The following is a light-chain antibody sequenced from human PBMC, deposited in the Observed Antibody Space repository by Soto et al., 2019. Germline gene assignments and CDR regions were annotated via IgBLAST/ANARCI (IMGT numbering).Light chain of an antibody. CDR1: QSVSSN. V-gene: IGKV3-15*01. Sequence: EIVMTQSPATLSVSPGERATLSCRASQSVSSNLAWYQQKPGQAPRLLIYGASTRATGIPARFSGSGSGTVLPITFSSLPLEEFAVYSCQQYNNWSPLTFRGGNKVEIK. CDR3: QQYNNWSPLT. CDR2: GAS. J-gene: IGKJ4*01.